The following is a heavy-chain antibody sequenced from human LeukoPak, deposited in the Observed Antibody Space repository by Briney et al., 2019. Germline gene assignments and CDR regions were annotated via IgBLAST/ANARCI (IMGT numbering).Heavy chain of an antibody. CDR2: IDKHGNGK. CDR1: GLTFSISW. V-gene: IGHV3-7*01. J-gene: IGHJ4*02. Sequence: PGGSLRLSCVASGLTFSISWVTWVRQAPGKGLEWVANIDKHGNGKYYVDSVKGRFAISRDYATNSVFLQMNSLRAEDTSVYYCARDAGWGYYDLWGQGTPVTVSS. D-gene: IGHD1-26*01. CDR3: ARDAGWGYYDL.